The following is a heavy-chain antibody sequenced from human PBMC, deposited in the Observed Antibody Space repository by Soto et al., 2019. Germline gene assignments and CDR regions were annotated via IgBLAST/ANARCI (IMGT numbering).Heavy chain of an antibody. Sequence: ASVKVSCKASGYTFTRYYMHWVRQAPGQGLEWMGIINPSGGSTSYAQKFQGRVTMTRDTSTSTVYMELSSLRSEDTAVYYCARDPVTMVQSYYYYYGMDVWGQGTTVTVSS. CDR2: INPSGGST. J-gene: IGHJ6*02. CDR3: ARDPVTMVQSYYYYYGMDV. V-gene: IGHV1-46*01. CDR1: GYTFTRYY. D-gene: IGHD3-10*01.